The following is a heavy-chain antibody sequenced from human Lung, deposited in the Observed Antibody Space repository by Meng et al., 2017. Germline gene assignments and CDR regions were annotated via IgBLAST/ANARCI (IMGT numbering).Heavy chain of an antibody. V-gene: IGHV4-34*01. CDR3: ARGPTTMAHDFDY. D-gene: IGHD4-11*01. CDR1: GCSFSDYY. Sequence: VHVHQWGGVLLTPSEALSLTCVVSGCSFSDYYWSGIRQPPGKGLEWIGEINHSGSTNYNPSLESRATISVDTSQNNLSLKLSSVTAADSAVYYCARGPTTMAHDFDYWGQGTLVTVSS. J-gene: IGHJ4*02. CDR2: INHSGST.